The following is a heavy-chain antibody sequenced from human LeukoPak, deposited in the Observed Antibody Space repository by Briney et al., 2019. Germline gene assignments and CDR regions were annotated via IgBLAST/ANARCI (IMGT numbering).Heavy chain of an antibody. V-gene: IGHV4-4*07. Sequence: SETLSLTCTVSGGSISSYYWSWIRQPAGKGLEWIGRIYTSGSNNYNPSLKSRVTMSVDTSKNQFSLKLSSVTAADTAMYYCAREPIVVVIRYYFDYWGQGTLVTVSS. J-gene: IGHJ4*02. D-gene: IGHD3-22*01. CDR3: AREPIVVVIRYYFDY. CDR1: GGSISSYY. CDR2: IYTSGSN.